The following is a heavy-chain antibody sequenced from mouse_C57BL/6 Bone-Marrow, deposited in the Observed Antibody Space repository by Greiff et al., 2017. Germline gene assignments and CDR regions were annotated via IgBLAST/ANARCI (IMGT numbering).Heavy chain of an antibody. V-gene: IGHV1-55*01. CDR1: GYTFTSYW. Sequence: VQLQQPGAELVKPGASVKMSCKASGYTFTSYWITWVKQRPGQGLEWIGDIYPGSGSTNYNEKFKSKATLTVDTSSITAYMQLSSLTSEDSAVDYCARPYYGSSYWYFDVWGTGTTVTVSS. D-gene: IGHD1-1*01. J-gene: IGHJ1*03. CDR2: IYPGSGST. CDR3: ARPYYGSSYWYFDV.